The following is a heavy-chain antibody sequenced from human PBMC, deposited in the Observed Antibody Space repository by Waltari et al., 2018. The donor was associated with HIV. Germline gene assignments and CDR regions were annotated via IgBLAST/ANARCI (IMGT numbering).Heavy chain of an antibody. D-gene: IGHD3-16*02. V-gene: IGHV1-18*01. J-gene: IGHJ4*02. CDR1: GYTFTSYG. CDR3: ARDKFITFGGVIARPDFDY. Sequence: QVQLVQSGAEVKKPGASVKVSCKASGYTFTSYGISWVRQAPGQGLEWMGWISAYNGNTNYAQKLQGRVTMTTDTSTSTAYMELRSLRSDDTAVYYCARDKFITFGGVIARPDFDYWGQGTLVTVSS. CDR2: ISAYNGNT.